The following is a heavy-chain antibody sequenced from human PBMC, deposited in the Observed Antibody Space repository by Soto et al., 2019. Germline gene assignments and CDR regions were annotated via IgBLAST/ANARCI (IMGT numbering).Heavy chain of an antibody. CDR3: VRKLSSSGWAAVSP. J-gene: IGHJ5*02. Sequence: PXVCLRLSCAACGLSFINYAMHWVRQAPGKGLEWVAVIRYDGSHENYADSVKGRFTISRDNSKNILYLQMNSLRAEDTALYYCVRKLSSSGWAAVSPCGQRTLVTVSS. V-gene: IGHV3-30*02. CDR2: IRYDGSHE. CDR1: GLSFINYA. D-gene: IGHD6-19*01.